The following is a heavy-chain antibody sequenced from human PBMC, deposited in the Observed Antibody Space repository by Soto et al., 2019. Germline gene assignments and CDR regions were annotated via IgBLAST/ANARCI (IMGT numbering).Heavy chain of an antibody. CDR1: GFTFSTYW. CDR2: INQDGSER. Sequence: EVQLVESGGGLVQPGGSLRLPCTASGFTFSTYWMTWVRQPPGKGLEWVASINQDGSERYYVDSVRGRFTISRDNAKNSQYLQMNSLRAEDTAVYYCVCGGNFFVYWGQATLVTVSP. J-gene: IGHJ4*02. V-gene: IGHV3-7*01. CDR3: VCGGNFFVY. D-gene: IGHD3-16*01.